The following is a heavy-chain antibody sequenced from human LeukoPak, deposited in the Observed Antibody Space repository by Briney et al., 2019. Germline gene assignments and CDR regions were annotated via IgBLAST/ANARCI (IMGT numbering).Heavy chain of an antibody. CDR1: GGSISSGSYY. D-gene: IGHD6-13*01. CDR2: IYTSGST. J-gene: IGHJ5*02. CDR3: AREDLYSSSWHNWFDP. V-gene: IGHV4-61*02. Sequence: SETLSLTCTVSGGSISSGSYYWSWIRQPAGKGLEWIGRIYTSGSTNYNTSLKSRVTISVDTSKNQFSLKLSSVTAADTAVYYWAREDLYSSSWHNWFDPWGQGTLVTVSS.